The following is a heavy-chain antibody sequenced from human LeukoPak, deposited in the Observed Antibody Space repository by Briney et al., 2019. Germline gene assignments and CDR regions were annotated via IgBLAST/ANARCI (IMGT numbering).Heavy chain of an antibody. CDR2: VYYSGST. D-gene: IGHD1-26*01. V-gene: IGHV4-59*01. CDR1: GGSFEHYF. CDR3: ASPRRSQGWEY. J-gene: IGHJ4*02. Sequence: SETLSLTCTVSGGSFEHYFWSWIRQPPGKGLEWIGYVYYSGSTDYSPSLKSRLTISADTSKNQFSLKLNSVTAADTAVYYCASPRRSQGWEYGGKGPLVTVSS.